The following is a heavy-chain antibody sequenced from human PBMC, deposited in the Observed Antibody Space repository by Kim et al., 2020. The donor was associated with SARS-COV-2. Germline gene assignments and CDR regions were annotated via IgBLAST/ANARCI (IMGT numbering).Heavy chain of an antibody. V-gene: IGHV1-18*01. CDR2: INTYNAGT. D-gene: IGHD4-17*01. Sequence: ASVKVSCKASGYTFTNHGIHWVRQAPGQGLEWLGWINTYNAGTNYVQSLQGRVTMTTDTATTTVYMDLESLRYDDTAMYYCARGLNDYGAIDAFDIWGQGTVVTVSS. J-gene: IGHJ3*02. CDR1: GYTFTNHG. CDR3: ARGLNDYGAIDAFDI.